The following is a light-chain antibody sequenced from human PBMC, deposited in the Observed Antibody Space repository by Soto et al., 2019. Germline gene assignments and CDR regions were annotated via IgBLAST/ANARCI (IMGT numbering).Light chain of an antibody. CDR1: QSISSY. Sequence: DIQMTQSSSSLSASVGDRVTITCRASQSISSYLNWYQQKPGKAPKLLIYAASSLQSGVPSRFSGSGSGTDFTLTISSLQPEDFATYYCQQSYSTPTFGQGTKV. V-gene: IGKV1-39*01. J-gene: IGKJ1*01. CDR2: AAS. CDR3: QQSYSTPT.